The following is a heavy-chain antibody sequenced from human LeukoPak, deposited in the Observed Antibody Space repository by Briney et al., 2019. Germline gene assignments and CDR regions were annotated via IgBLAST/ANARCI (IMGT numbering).Heavy chain of an antibody. CDR3: ARGTAGYHSSYFDY. V-gene: IGHV3-74*01. CDR1: GFTFGSPW. D-gene: IGHD3-16*02. J-gene: IGHJ4*02. Sequence: GGSLRLSCAASGFTFGSPWMHWVRQAPGKGLVWVSRINSYGSATAYADSVKGRFTISRDNAENTLYLQMNSLRAEDTAVYYCARGTAGYHSSYFDYWGQGTLVTVSS. CDR2: INSYGSAT.